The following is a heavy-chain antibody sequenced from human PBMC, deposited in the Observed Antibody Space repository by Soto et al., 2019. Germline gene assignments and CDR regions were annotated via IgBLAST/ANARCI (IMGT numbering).Heavy chain of an antibody. V-gene: IGHV4-31*03. CDR1: GGSISSGGYY. CDR2: IYYSGST. D-gene: IGHD5-18*01. CDR3: ARVVDTAMAKYFQH. J-gene: IGHJ1*01. Sequence: QVQLQESGPGLVKPSQTLSLTCTVSGGSISSGGYYWSWICQHPGKGLEWIGYIYYSGSTYYNPSLKSRVTISVDTSKNQFTLKLSSVTAADTAVYYCARVVDTAMAKYFQHWGQGTLVTVSS.